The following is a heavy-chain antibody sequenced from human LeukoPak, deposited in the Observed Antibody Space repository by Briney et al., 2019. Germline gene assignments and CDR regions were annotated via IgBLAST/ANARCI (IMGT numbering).Heavy chain of an antibody. D-gene: IGHD3-22*01. J-gene: IGHJ3*02. CDR2: IWYDGINK. CDR3: ARDYYDSSGQLHAGAHAFDI. V-gene: IGHV3-33*01. CDR1: GFTFRTFG. Sequence: GGSLRLSCAASGFTFRTFGMHWVRQAPGKGLEWVVIIWYDGINKYCADSVKGRFTISRDNSKNTLYLQMNSLRAEDTAVYYCARDYYDSSGQLHAGAHAFDIWGQGTMVTVSS.